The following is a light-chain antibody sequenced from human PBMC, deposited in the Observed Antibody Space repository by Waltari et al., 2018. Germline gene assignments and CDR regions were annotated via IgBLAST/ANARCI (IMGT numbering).Light chain of an antibody. CDR2: KAS. CDR1: QSISSW. Sequence: DIQMTQSPSTLSASVGDRVTITCRASQSISSWLAWYQQKPGKAPKLLIYKASSLESGVPSRFSGSGSGTEFTLTISSLQPDDFATYYCQQYNTLLGTCGQGTKVEIK. J-gene: IGKJ1*01. V-gene: IGKV1-5*03. CDR3: QQYNTLLGT.